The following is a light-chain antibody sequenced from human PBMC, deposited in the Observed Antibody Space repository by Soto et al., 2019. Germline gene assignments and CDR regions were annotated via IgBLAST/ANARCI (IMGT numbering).Light chain of an antibody. CDR1: QSVSRY. CDR3: QQRSNQIT. Sequence: EIVLTQSPATLSLSPGERATLSCRASQSVSRYLAWYQQKPGQAPRLLIYDASNRATGIPARFSGSGSGTDFTPTISRLEHEDVAVYYCQQRSNQITFGQGTRLEIK. J-gene: IGKJ5*01. CDR2: DAS. V-gene: IGKV3-11*01.